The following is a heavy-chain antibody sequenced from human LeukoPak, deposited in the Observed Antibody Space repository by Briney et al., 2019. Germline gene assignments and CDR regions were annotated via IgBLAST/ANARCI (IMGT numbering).Heavy chain of an antibody. CDR1: GYTFTSYG. CDR3: ARESGDGSGSCYGP. J-gene: IGHJ4*02. Sequence: ASVKVSCKASGYTFTSYGISWVRQAPGQGLESRGWISAYNGNTNYAQKLQGRVTMTRDTAIRTAYMELRSLRSDDTAVYYCARESGDGSGSCYGPWGQGTLVTVSS. CDR2: ISAYNGNT. D-gene: IGHD3-10*01. V-gene: IGHV1-18*01.